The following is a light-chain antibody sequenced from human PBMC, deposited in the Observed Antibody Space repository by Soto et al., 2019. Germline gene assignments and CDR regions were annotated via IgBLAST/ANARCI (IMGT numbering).Light chain of an antibody. CDR2: AAY. J-gene: IGKJ1*01. CDR1: QTISYTS. CDR3: QQYNSYSGT. Sequence: IVLTQSPGNLSLCPGEGATLSCRASQTISYTSLAWYQHPPGRAPRLLIYAAYSRAAGIPDRFSGSGSGTEFTLTISSLQPDDFATYYCQQYNSYSGTFGQGTKVDIK. V-gene: IGKV3-20*01.